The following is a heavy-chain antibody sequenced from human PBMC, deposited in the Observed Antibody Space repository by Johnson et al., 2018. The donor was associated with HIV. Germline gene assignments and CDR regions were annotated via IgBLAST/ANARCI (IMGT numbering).Heavy chain of an antibody. CDR3: ATTYALWCGGLDVLGDAFDI. D-gene: IGHD3-10*01. CDR2: IKSKIDDGTI. Sequence: VQLVESGGGLVKPGGSLRLSCTASAGVTFSNAWMSWVRQAPGKGLEWVGRIKSKIDDGTIDYATPVKGRFSISRDDSKNTLHLQMNSLKIEDTAVYYCATTYALWCGGLDVLGDAFDIWGQGTMVTVSS. J-gene: IGHJ3*02. CDR1: AGVTFSNAW. V-gene: IGHV3-15*01.